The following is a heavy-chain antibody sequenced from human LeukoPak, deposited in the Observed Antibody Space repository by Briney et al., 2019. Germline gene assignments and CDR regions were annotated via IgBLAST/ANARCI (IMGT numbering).Heavy chain of an antibody. CDR2: MNPNSGNT. V-gene: IGHV1-8*03. CDR3: ARGGEYSGSYYDWFDP. J-gene: IGHJ5*02. Sequence: ASVKVSRKASGYTFTSYDINWVRQATGQGLEWMGWMNPNSGNTGYAQKFQGRVTITRNTSISTAYMELSSLRSEDTAVYYCARGGEYSGSYYDWFDPWGQGTLVTVSS. CDR1: GYTFTSYD. D-gene: IGHD1-26*01.